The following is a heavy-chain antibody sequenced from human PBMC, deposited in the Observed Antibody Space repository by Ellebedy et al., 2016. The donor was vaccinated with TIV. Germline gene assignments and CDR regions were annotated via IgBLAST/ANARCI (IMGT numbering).Heavy chain of an antibody. CDR2: IGGTGST. Sequence: GESLKISCAASGFTFPSYTMSWVRHSPGKGLEWVSSIGGTGSTFYVDSVKGRFAISRDNTKNTLFLQMNSLRAEDTDFYYCAKGDGIPSFDYWGQGTLVTVSS. D-gene: IGHD1-26*01. CDR3: AKGDGIPSFDY. CDR1: GFTFPSYT. V-gene: IGHV3-23*01. J-gene: IGHJ4*02.